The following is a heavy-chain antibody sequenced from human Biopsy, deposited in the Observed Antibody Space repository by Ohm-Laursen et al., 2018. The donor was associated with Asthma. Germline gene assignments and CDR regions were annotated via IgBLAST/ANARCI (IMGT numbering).Heavy chain of an antibody. Sequence: SQTLSLTCPVSGGSISSGGYYWSWIRQHPGKGLEWIGYIYYSGSTYYNPSLKSRVTISVDTSKNQFSLKLSSVTAADTAVYYCAKESRRDGYNRRNYYFDYWGQGSLVTVSS. V-gene: IGHV4-31*03. CDR2: IYYSGST. J-gene: IGHJ4*02. CDR3: AKESRRDGYNRRNYYFDY. D-gene: IGHD5-24*01. CDR1: GGSISSGGYY.